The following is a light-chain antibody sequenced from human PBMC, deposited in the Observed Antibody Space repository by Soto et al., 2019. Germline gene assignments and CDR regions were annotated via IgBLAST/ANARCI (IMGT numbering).Light chain of an antibody. CDR1: QSISSW. CDR3: QQSYSTPRT. Sequence: IPMTQSRATLSASVGDRVTITCRASQSISSWLAWYQQKPGKAPKLLIYAASSLQSGVPSRFSGSGSGTDFTLTISSLQPEDFATYYCQQSYSTPRTFGQRTKVDIK. J-gene: IGKJ1*01. V-gene: IGKV1-39*01. CDR2: AAS.